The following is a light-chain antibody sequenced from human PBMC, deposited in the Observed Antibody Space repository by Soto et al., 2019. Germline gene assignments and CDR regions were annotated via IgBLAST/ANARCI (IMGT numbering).Light chain of an antibody. CDR2: GAS. CDR3: QQYDKWPPT. J-gene: IGKJ4*01. CDR1: QSISSK. V-gene: IGKV3-15*01. Sequence: EIKMAQSPDTLSVPPGERATLSCRASQSISSKLAWYQQRRGQAPRLLIYGASTRASGVPVRFSGGGSGTEFTLTISGLQSEDFAVYCCQQYDKWPPTFGGGTKVEIK.